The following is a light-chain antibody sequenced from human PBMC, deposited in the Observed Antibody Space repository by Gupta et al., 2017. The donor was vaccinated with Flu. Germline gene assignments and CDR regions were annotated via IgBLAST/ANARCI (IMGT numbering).Light chain of an antibody. J-gene: IGKJ2*01. V-gene: IGKV3-11*01. CDR3: HQRTDWPRT. CDR2: AIS. CDR1: QSVGND. Sequence: LSFSPGERATLSCRTSQSVGNDFDWYQQKPGQPPRLLIYAISNRATGTPARFSGSGSGTDFTLTISSLEPEDVAVYYCHQRTDWPRTFGQGAKVEIK.